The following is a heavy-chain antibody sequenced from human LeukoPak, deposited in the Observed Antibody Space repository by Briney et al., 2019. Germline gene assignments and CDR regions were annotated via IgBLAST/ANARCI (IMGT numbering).Heavy chain of an antibody. V-gene: IGHV3-21*01. J-gene: IGHJ4*02. Sequence: ISSSSTYIYYADSVKGRFTISRDNAKNSLYLQMNSLRAEDTAVYYCARDSSGWYGGYFDYWGQGTLVTVSS. D-gene: IGHD6-19*01. CDR3: ARDSSGWYGGYFDY. CDR2: ISSSSTYI.